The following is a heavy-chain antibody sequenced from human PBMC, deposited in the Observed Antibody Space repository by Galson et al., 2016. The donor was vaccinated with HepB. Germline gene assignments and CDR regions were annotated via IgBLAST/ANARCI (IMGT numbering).Heavy chain of an antibody. CDR2: ISAYNGNT. V-gene: IGHV1-18*01. CDR3: AGDVVVIAISYYYYGMDG. Sequence: CQASGYTFTSYGISWVRQAPGQGLEWMGWISAYNGNTNYAQKLQGRVTMTTDTSTSTAYMELRSLRSDDTAVYYCAGDVVVIAISYYYYGMDGWGQGTTVTVSS. CDR1: GYTFTSYG. J-gene: IGHJ6*02. D-gene: IGHD2-21*01.